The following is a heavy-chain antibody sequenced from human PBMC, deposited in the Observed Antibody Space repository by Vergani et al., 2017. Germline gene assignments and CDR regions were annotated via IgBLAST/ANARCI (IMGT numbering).Heavy chain of an antibody. CDR1: GGTFSSYA. CDR2: IISIFGTA. J-gene: IGHJ6*04. CDR3: VRDRRQLSMGDGMDV. V-gene: IGHV1-69*01. D-gene: IGHD1-1*01. Sequence: QVQLVQSGAEVKKPGSSVKVSCKASGGTFSSYAISWVRPAPGQGLEWMGGIISIFGTANYAQKFQGRVTLTADQSTSTAYKELSSLRSEDTAVYYCVRDRRQLSMGDGMDVGGEGSTVTVSS.